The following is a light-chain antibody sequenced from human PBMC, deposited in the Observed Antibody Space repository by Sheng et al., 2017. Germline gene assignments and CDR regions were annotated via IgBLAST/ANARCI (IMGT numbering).Light chain of an antibody. CDR1: QSVLYSSNNKNY. CDR2: RAS. V-gene: IGKV4-1*01. J-gene: IGKJ4*01. Sequence: DIVMTQSPDSLAVSLGARATINCKSSQSVLYSSNNKNYLAWYQQKPGQPPKLLIYRASTRDSGVPDRFSGSGSGTDFTFTISSLQAEDVAVYYCQQYYNTPLTFGGGTKVEIK. CDR3: QQYYNTPLT.